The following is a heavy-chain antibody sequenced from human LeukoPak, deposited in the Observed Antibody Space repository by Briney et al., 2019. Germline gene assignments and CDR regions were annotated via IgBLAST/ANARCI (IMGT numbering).Heavy chain of an antibody. CDR1: GGSIDSSSYY. CDR2: IFRTGST. CDR3: ASLKKGSYRYHYYYYMDV. Sequence: SETLSLTCAVSGGSIDSSSYYWGWIRQPPGKGLEWIGSIFRTGSTYYSASLKSRVTISVNTSKNQFSLKLSSVTAADTAVYYCASLKKGSYRYHYYYYMDVWGKGTTVTISS. V-gene: IGHV4-39*07. D-gene: IGHD3-16*02. J-gene: IGHJ6*03.